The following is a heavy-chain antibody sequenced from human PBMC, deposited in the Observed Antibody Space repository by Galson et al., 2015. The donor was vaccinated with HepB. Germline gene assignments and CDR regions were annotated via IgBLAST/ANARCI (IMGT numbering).Heavy chain of an antibody. D-gene: IGHD3-10*01. CDR2: ISYDGSNK. CDR3: ARDGFWGGSGSYFYYYGMDV. Sequence: SLRLSCAASGFTFSSYAMHWVRQAPGKGLEWVAVISYDGSNKYYADSVKGRFTISRDNSKNTLYLQMNSLRAEDTAVYYCARDGFWGGSGSYFYYYGMDVWGQGTTVTVSS. J-gene: IGHJ6*02. CDR1: GFTFSSYA. V-gene: IGHV3-30*04.